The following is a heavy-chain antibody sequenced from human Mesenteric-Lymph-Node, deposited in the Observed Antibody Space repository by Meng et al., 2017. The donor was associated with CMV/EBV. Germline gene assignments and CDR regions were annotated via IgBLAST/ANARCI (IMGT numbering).Heavy chain of an antibody. J-gene: IGHJ6*02. Sequence: GESLKISCAASGFTFSSYAMSWVRQAPGKGLEWVSVIYSGGSSTYYADSVKGRFTISRDNSKNTLYLQMNSLRAEDTAVYYCAKDRVPRGYYGMDVWGQGTTVTVSS. CDR3: AKDRVPRGYYGMDV. CDR2: IYSGGSST. V-gene: IGHV3-23*03. D-gene: IGHD2-2*01. CDR1: GFTFSSYA.